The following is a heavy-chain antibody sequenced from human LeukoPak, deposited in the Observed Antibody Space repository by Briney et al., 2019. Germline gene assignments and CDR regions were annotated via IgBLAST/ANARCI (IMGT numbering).Heavy chain of an antibody. J-gene: IGHJ4*02. CDR1: GFTFSSYA. CDR3: AREMGTDTAITNDY. V-gene: IGHV3-23*01. D-gene: IGHD5-18*01. CDR2: ISSSGATK. Sequence: GGSLRLSCAASGFTFSSYAMSWVRQAPGKGLEWVSAISSSGATKYYADSVKGRLTISRDNAKNSLYLQMNSLRAEDTAVYYCAREMGTDTAITNDYWGQGTLVTVSS.